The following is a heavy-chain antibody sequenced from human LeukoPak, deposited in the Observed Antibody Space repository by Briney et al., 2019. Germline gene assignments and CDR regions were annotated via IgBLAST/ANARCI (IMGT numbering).Heavy chain of an antibody. CDR1: GFTFSSYG. D-gene: IGHD3-22*01. CDR2: IRYDGSNK. Sequence: GGSLRLSCAASGFTFSSYGMHWVRQAPGKGLEWVAFIRYDGSNKYYADSVKGRFTISRDNSKNTLYLQMNSLRAEDTAVYYCAKDLSQWLLPYYFDYWGQGTLVTVSS. V-gene: IGHV3-30*02. J-gene: IGHJ4*02. CDR3: AKDLSQWLLPYYFDY.